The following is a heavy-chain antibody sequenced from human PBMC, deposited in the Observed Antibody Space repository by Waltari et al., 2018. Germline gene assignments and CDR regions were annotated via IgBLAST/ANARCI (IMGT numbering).Heavy chain of an antibody. J-gene: IGHJ6*03. CDR1: GGSFSGYY. Sequence: QVQLQQWGAGLLKPSETLSLTCAVYGGSFSGYYWRWIRQPPGKGLEWIGEINHSGSTNYNPSLKSRVTISVDTSKNQFSLKLSSVTAADTAVYYCARGWASGRFRYYYYMDVWGKGTTVTISS. V-gene: IGHV4-34*01. D-gene: IGHD1-26*01. CDR3: ARGWASGRFRYYYYMDV. CDR2: INHSGST.